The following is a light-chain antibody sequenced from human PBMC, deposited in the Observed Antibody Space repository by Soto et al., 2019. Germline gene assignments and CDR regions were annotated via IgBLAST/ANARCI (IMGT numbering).Light chain of an antibody. CDR2: GTS. CDR1: QSVSSSH. Sequence: EVVLTQSPGTLSLSPGERATLSCRASQSVSSSHLAWYQQKPGQAPRLLIYGTSSRAAGIPDRFSGGGSGTYFTLTITRLEPEDFAVYYCQQCGRSPFTFGPGTRVDIK. CDR3: QQCGRSPFT. J-gene: IGKJ3*01. V-gene: IGKV3-20*01.